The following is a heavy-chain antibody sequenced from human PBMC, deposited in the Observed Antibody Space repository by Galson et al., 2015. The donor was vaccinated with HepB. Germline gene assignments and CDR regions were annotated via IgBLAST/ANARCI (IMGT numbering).Heavy chain of an antibody. D-gene: IGHD4-17*01. Sequence: ETLSLTCTVSGGSISSSSYYWGWIRQPPGKGLEWIGSIYYSGSTYYNPSLKSRVTISVDTSKNQFSLKLSSVTAADTAVYYCARQDYGDYYFDYWGQGTLVTVSS. CDR2: IYYSGST. CDR3: ARQDYGDYYFDY. V-gene: IGHV4-39*01. J-gene: IGHJ4*02. CDR1: GGSISSSSYY.